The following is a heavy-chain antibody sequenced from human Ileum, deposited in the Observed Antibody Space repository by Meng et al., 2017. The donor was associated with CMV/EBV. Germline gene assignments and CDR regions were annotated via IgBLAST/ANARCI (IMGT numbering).Heavy chain of an antibody. J-gene: IGHJ5*02. V-gene: IGHV4-59*01. D-gene: IGHD3-10*01. Sequence: SETLSLTCTVSGDSISTYWWSWIRQSPGKGLEWIVYIHHSGTTNHNPSLRSRVIMSVDTSNNQFSLKLTSVTAADTAVYYCARDSYHYGSSTYNWFDPWGQGSLVTVSS. CDR1: GDSISTYW. CDR3: ARDSYHYGSSTYNWFDP. CDR2: IHHSGTT.